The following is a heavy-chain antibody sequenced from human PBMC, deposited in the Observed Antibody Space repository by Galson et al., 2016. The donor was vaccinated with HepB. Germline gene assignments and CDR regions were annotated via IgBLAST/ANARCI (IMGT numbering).Heavy chain of an antibody. CDR1: AFTFSTYG. D-gene: IGHD3-10*01. CDR2: ISYDGSKT. V-gene: IGHV3-30*18. J-gene: IGHJ4*02. Sequence: SCAASAFTFSTYGMHWVRQAPGKGLEWVAVISYDGSKTYYADSVKGRFTISRDNSKNTLYLQMNSLRTEDTALYYCAKDPYYYGSGSYYFDYWGQGTLVTVSS. CDR3: AKDPYYYGSGSYYFDY.